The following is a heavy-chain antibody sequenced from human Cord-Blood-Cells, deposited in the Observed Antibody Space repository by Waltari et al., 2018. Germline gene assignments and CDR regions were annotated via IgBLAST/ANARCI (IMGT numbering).Heavy chain of an antibody. Sequence: QVQLQESGPGLVKPSGTLSLTCAVSGYSISSGSYWGWFRQPPGNGLEWIGSIYHNGNTYSQPSLKSEETIARDTAKNEFSRKRSSVTAAETAVYYCAREARRKQWLVWDYYGMDVWGQGTTVTVSS. D-gene: IGHD6-19*01. CDR2: IYHNGNT. J-gene: IGHJ6*02. CDR3: AREARRKQWLVWDYYGMDV. V-gene: IGHV4-38-2*02. CDR1: GYSISSGSY.